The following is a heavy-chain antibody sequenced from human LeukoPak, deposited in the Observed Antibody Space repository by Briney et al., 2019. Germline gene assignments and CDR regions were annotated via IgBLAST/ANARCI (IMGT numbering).Heavy chain of an antibody. D-gene: IGHD3-3*01. CDR3: ARDRDDFWSGYGSYYYYMDV. J-gene: IGHJ6*03. CDR2: INWNGGST. CDR1: GFTFDDYG. V-gene: IGHV3-20*04. Sequence: GGSLRLSCAASGFTFDDYGMSWVRQAPGKGLEWVSGINWNGGSTGYADSVKGRFTISRDNAKNSLYLQMNSLRAEDTALYYCARDRDDFWSGYGSYYYYMDVRGKGTTVTVSS.